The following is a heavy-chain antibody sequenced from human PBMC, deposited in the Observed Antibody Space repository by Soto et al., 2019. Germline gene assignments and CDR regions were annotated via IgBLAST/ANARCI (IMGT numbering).Heavy chain of an antibody. V-gene: IGHV1-3*01. CDR3: ARDTGTHYDISFQH. D-gene: IGHD3-9*01. CDR1: GYTFTSYA. J-gene: IGHJ1*01. CDR2: INAGNGNT. Sequence: QVQLVQSGAEVKKPGASVKVSCKASGYTFTSYAMHWVRQAPGQRLEWMGWINAGNGNTKYSQKFQGRVTITRDTSASTAYMELSSLRSEDTAVYYCARDTGTHYDISFQHWGQAPWSPSPQ.